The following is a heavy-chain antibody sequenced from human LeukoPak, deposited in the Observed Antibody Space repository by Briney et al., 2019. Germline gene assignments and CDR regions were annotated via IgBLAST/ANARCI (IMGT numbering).Heavy chain of an antibody. D-gene: IGHD1-7*01. V-gene: IGHV3-53*01. CDR1: RFSFSDYT. CDR3: ARGQHNWNYVCDY. CDR2: TYSGGST. J-gene: IGHJ4*02. Sequence: PGGSLRLSCAASRFSFSDYTMSWVRQLPGKGLEWASVTYSGGSTYYADSVKGRFTISRDNSKNTLYLQMNSLRAEDTAVYYCARGQHNWNYVCDYWGQGTLVTVSS.